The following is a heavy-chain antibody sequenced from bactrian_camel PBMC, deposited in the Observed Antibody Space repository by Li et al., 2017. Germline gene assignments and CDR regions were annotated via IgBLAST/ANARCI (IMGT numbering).Heavy chain of an antibody. CDR2: INLSSNS. V-gene: IGHV3S2*01. CDR1: GFTFRDSI. J-gene: IGHJ4*01. Sequence: DVQLVESGGGLVQPGGSLRLSCAATGFTFRDSIMTWVRQAPGKGLEWVSTINLSSNSYTADSVKGRFTISRDNAKNTLYLKSNSLRTEDTAVYYCAVDTTTFAPVFGQGTQVTVS. D-gene: IGHD6*01.